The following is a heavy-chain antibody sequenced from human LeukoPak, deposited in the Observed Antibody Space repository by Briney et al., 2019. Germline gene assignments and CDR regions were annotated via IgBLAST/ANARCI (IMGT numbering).Heavy chain of an antibody. Sequence: ASVKVSCKASGGTFSSYAISWVRQAPGQGLGWMGRIIPIFGTANYAQKFQGRVTITTDESTSTAYMELSSLRSEDTAVYYCARVSGGSGSYGDFDYWGQGTLVTVSS. CDR3: ARVSGGSGSYGDFDY. V-gene: IGHV1-69*05. CDR2: IIPIFGTA. J-gene: IGHJ4*02. CDR1: GGTFSSYA. D-gene: IGHD3-10*01.